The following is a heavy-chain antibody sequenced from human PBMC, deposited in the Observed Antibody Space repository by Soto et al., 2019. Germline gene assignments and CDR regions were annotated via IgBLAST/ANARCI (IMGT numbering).Heavy chain of an antibody. D-gene: IGHD6-6*01. CDR2: ISNGGGST. J-gene: IGHJ4*02. CDR1: GFMFSDYA. CDR3: AKANEYSSPGSYYFDY. V-gene: IGHV3-23*01. Sequence: EVQVLESGGGLVQPGGSLRLSCAASGFMFSDYAMNWVRQAPGKGLEWVSTISNGGGSTYYADSVKGRFTISRDNSKNTRYLQMSSLRVEDTAVYYCAKANEYSSPGSYYFDYWGQGALVSVSS.